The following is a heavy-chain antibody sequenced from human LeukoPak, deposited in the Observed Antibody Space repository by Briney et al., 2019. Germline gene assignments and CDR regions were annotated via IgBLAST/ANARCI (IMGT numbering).Heavy chain of an antibody. J-gene: IGHJ6*02. D-gene: IGHD5-12*01. CDR3: ARGGSGYDSFYYYGMDV. Sequence: NLSETLSLTCTVSGGSISSYYWSWIRQPPGKGLEWIGYIYDSGSTNYNPSLKSRVTISVDTSKNQFSLKLSSVTAADTAVYYCARGGSGYDSFYYYGMDVWGQGTTVTVSS. V-gene: IGHV4-59*01. CDR2: IYDSGST. CDR1: GGSISSYY.